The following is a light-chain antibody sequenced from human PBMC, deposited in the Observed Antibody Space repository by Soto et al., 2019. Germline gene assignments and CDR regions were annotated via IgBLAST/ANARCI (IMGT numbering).Light chain of an antibody. CDR3: QQSYSNPRT. J-gene: IGKJ1*01. CDR2: RVS. Sequence: EIHMTQSASSLSASVGHSFTITCRASQRVGTYFNWYRQKTGKAPNLFIYRVSSLHSGVPSRFSVSGSETDVTLTISSLQPEDFETDYCQQSYSNPRTCGQGTKVDNK. V-gene: IGKV1-39*01. CDR1: QRVGTY.